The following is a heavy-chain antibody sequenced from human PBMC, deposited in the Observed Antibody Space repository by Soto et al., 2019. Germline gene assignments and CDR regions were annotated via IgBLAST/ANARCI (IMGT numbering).Heavy chain of an antibody. J-gene: IGHJ4*02. Sequence: SETLWLTCTFSVCASISFYHCSCIRHPPGKGLEWLGSVHYSGNTYYNPSLKSRLTISVDKSKNQFSMNLSSVTAADTAVYYCARQDRVVAEGRWLEHWGKGNMVNVSS. CDR2: VHYSGNT. D-gene: IGHD3-22*01. V-gene: IGHV4-38-2*02. CDR1: VCASISFYH. CDR3: ARQDRVVAEGRWLEH.